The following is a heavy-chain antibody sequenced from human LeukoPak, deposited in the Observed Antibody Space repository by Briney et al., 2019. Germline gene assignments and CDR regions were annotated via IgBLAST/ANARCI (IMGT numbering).Heavy chain of an antibody. Sequence: PGESLKISCKGSGYSFTNYWIGWVRQMPGKGLEWMGIFYPLDSDTRYSPSFQGQVTISADKSTSTAYLQWSSLKASDTAMYYCASQYYDSSGYFQSDAFDVWGQGTMVTVSS. CDR2: FYPLDSDT. CDR1: GYSFTNYW. J-gene: IGHJ3*01. V-gene: IGHV5-51*01. D-gene: IGHD3-22*01. CDR3: ASQYYDSSGYFQSDAFDV.